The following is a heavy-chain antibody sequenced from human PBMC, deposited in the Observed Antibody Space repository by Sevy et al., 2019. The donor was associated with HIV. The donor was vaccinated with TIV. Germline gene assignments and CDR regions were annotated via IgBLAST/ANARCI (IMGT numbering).Heavy chain of an antibody. J-gene: IGHJ5*02. Sequence: ASVKVSCKASGYTFTGYYMHWVRQAPGQGLEWMGWINPNSGGTNYAQKFQGRVTMTRDTSISTAYMELSRLRSDDTAVSYCARDPLIRGYSYGYFWFDPWGQGTLVTVSS. CDR3: ARDPLIRGYSYGYFWFDP. CDR2: INPNSGGT. D-gene: IGHD5-18*01. CDR1: GYTFTGYY. V-gene: IGHV1-2*02.